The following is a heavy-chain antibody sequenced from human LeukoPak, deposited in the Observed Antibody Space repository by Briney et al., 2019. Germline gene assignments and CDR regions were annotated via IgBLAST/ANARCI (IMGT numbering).Heavy chain of an antibody. CDR3: ASAYGSGNYYNQALDY. CDR1: GFTFSSYG. CDR2: ISYDGSNK. V-gene: IGHV3-30*19. J-gene: IGHJ4*02. D-gene: IGHD3-10*01. Sequence: GRSLRLSCAASGFTFSSYGMHWVRQAPGRGLEWVAIISYDGSNKYYADSVKGRFTISRDNSKNTLYLQMISLRPEDTAVYFCASAYGSGNYYNQALDYWGQGTLVTVSS.